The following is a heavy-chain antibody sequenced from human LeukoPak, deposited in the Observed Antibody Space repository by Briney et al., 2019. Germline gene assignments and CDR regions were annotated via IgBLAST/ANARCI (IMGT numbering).Heavy chain of an antibody. CDR2: IHYSGTT. CDR1: GGSITSSGYY. CDR3: ARPDIN. J-gene: IGHJ4*02. V-gene: IGHV4-39*01. D-gene: IGHD2-8*01. Sequence: SETLSLTCTISGGSITSSGYYWGWIRQPPGKGLEWIGSIHYSGTTYYNPSLQSRVTISIDTSKTQFSLRLRSVTAADTAIYYCARPDINWGQGTLVTVSS.